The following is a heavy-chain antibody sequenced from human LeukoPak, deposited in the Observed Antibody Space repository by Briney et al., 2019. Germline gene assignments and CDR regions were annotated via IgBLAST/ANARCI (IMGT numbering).Heavy chain of an antibody. V-gene: IGHV3-53*01. D-gene: IGHD3-22*01. CDR2: IYSGGST. CDR1: GFTVSSNY. CDR3: ARPSGYHYYFDY. Sequence: SGGSLRLSCAASGFTVSSNYMSWVRQAPGKGLEWVSVIYSGGSTYYADSVKGRFTISRDNSKNTLYLQMNSLRAEDTAVYYCARPSGYHYYFDYWGQGTLVTVS. J-gene: IGHJ4*02.